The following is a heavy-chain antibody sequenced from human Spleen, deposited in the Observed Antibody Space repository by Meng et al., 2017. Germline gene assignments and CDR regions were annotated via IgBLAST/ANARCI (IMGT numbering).Heavy chain of an antibody. J-gene: IGHJ3*02. D-gene: IGHD3-10*01. CDR1: GFYFNNAW. CDR2: IKSNTDGGTA. CDR3: ARDHSSRYYYGRSGAFDI. Sequence: GESLKISCAASGFYFNNAWMSWVRQAPGKGLEWVGRIKSNTDGGTAEYAAPVTGRFTISRDDSKSTLYLQMSGLRIDDTGVYYCARDHSSRYYYGRSGAFDIWGQGTMVTVSS. V-gene: IGHV3-15*01.